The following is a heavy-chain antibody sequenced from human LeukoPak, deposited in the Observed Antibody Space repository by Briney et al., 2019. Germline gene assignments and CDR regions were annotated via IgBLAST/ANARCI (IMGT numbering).Heavy chain of an antibody. CDR1: GFTFDDYA. CDR3: AKGTTVTTPSGFDY. J-gene: IGHJ4*02. D-gene: IGHD4-17*01. Sequence: GGSLRLSCAASGFTFDDYAMHWVRQAPGKGLEWVSFISWNSGTIANAGSVKGRFTLSRDNAKNSLYLQMNSLRAEDTALYYCAKGTTVTTPSGFDYWGQGTLVTVSS. V-gene: IGHV3-9*01. CDR2: ISWNSGTI.